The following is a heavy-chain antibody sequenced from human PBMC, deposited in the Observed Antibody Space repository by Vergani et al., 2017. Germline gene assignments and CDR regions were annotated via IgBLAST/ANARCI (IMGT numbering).Heavy chain of an antibody. J-gene: IGHJ6*03. Sequence: QVQLVESGGGVVQPGRSLRLSCAASGFTFSSYGMHWVRQAPGKGLEWVAVIWYDGSNKYYADSVKGRFTISRDNSKNTLYLQMNSLRAEDTAVYYCARDGAEQLVQLIYYYYYYMDVWGKGTTVTVSS. D-gene: IGHD6-6*01. CDR3: ARDGAEQLVQLIYYYYYYMDV. CDR1: GFTFSSYG. V-gene: IGHV3-33*01. CDR2: IWYDGSNK.